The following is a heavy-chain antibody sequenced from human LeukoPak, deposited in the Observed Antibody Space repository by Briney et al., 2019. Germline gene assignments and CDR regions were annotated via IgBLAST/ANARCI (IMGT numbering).Heavy chain of an antibody. D-gene: IGHD2-15*01. Sequence: GGSLRLSCAASGFTFSTYALSWVRQAPGKGLEWVSSIVGSGSSTFHADSVKGRFTISRDSSKNTLYLQTNSLRAGDAAVYYCAKAPVTTCSGAYCYPFDYWSQGTLVTVSS. V-gene: IGHV3-23*01. CDR3: AKAPVTTCSGAYCYPFDY. CDR2: IVGSGSST. J-gene: IGHJ4*02. CDR1: GFTFSTYA.